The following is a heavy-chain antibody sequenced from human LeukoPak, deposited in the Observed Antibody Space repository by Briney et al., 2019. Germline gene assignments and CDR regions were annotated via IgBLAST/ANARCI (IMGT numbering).Heavy chain of an antibody. Sequence: PGGSLRLSCAASGFTSSTYGMHWVRQAPGKGLEWVTSIHYDGTNKYYAEAVKGRFTISRDNAKNTVYLQMNSLRAEDTAVYYCARDYVSGSFGPWGQGTLVTVSS. CDR1: GFTSSTYG. J-gene: IGHJ5*02. CDR3: ARDYVSGSFGP. CDR2: IHYDGTNK. V-gene: IGHV3-30*02. D-gene: IGHD3-10*01.